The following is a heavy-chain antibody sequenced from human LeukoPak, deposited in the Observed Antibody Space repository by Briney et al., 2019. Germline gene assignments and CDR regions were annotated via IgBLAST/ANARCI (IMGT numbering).Heavy chain of an antibody. CDR1: GDSFSNGDFY. V-gene: IGHV4-30-4*01. CDR3: ARTLLIVGSTTHDAFDI. CDR2: IYYSGNT. Sequence: SETLSLTCTVSGDSFSNGDFYWSWIRQPPGKGLEWIGYIYYSGNTYYNPSVKSRVTISVDTSKNQFSLKLSSVTAADTAVYYCARTLLIVGSTTHDAFDIWGQGTLVTVSS. J-gene: IGHJ3*02. D-gene: IGHD2-2*01.